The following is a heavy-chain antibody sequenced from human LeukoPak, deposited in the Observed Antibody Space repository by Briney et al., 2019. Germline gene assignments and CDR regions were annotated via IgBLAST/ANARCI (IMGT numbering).Heavy chain of an antibody. Sequence: GASVKVSCKASGGTFSSYAISWVRQAPGQGLGWMGRIIPIFGTANYAQKFQGRVTITADESTSTAYMELSSLRSEDTAVYYCAKPADPFGWAFRWFDPWGQGTLVTVSS. D-gene: IGHD2/OR15-2a*01. V-gene: IGHV1-69*13. J-gene: IGHJ5*02. CDR3: AKPADPFGWAFRWFDP. CDR2: IIPIFGTA. CDR1: GGTFSSYA.